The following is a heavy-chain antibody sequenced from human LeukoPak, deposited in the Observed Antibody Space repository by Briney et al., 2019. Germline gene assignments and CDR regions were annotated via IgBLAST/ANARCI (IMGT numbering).Heavy chain of an antibody. CDR1: GGSIRSYY. D-gene: IGHD1-14*01. CDR3: ARAPRRSLYYYYGMDV. CDR2: IYYSGST. Sequence: PSETLSLTCTVSGGSIRSYYWSWIRQPPGKGLEWIGYIYYSGSTNYNPSLKSRVTISVDTSKSQFSLKLSSVTAADTAVYYCARAPRRSLYYYYGMDVWGQGTTVTVSS. V-gene: IGHV4-59*01. J-gene: IGHJ6*02.